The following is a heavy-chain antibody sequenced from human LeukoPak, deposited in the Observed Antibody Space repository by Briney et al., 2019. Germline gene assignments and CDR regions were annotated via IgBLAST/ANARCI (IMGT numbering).Heavy chain of an antibody. J-gene: IGHJ6*03. CDR2: INHSGST. V-gene: IGHV4-34*01. CDR3: AREFTAAAGTGGRYYYYYYYMDV. Sequence: SETLSLTCAVYGGSFSGYYWSWIRQPPGKGLEWIGEINHSGSTNYNPSLKSRVTISVDTSKNQFSLKLSSVTAADTAVYYCAREFTAAAGTGGRYYYYYYYMDVWGKGTTVTISS. D-gene: IGHD6-13*01. CDR1: GGSFSGYY.